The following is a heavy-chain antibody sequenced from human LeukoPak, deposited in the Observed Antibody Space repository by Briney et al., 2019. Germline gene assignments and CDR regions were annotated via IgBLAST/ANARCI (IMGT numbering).Heavy chain of an antibody. Sequence: GGSLRLSCAASGFTFTAFTINWVRQAPGKGLERVSSISSSSFIYFADSLKGRFTISRDNAKNSVYLQINSLRAEDTAVYYCARDRNFVAFDIWGQGTMVTVSS. J-gene: IGHJ3*02. D-gene: IGHD1-14*01. CDR3: ARDRNFVAFDI. CDR2: ISSSSFI. CDR1: GFTFTAFT. V-gene: IGHV3-21*06.